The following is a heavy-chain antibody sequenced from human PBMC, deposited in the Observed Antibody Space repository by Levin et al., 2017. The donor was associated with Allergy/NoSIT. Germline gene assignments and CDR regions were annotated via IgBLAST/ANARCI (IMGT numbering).Heavy chain of an antibody. CDR2: IIPIFGTA. Sequence: SVKVSCKASGGTFSSYAISWVRQAPGQGLEWMGGIIPIFGTANYAQKFQGRVTITADKSTSTAYMELSSLRSEDTAVYYCACVYAGRGDWFDPWGQGTLVTVSS. J-gene: IGHJ5*02. D-gene: IGHD2/OR15-2a*01. CDR1: GGTFSSYA. V-gene: IGHV1-69*06. CDR3: ACVYAGRGDWFDP.